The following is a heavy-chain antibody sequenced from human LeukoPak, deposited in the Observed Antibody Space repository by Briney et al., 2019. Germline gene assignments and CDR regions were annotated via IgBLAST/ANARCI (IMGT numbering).Heavy chain of an antibody. CDR2: ISYDGSSK. CDR3: ARETDSTLFDY. CDR1: GFTLSTYA. Sequence: GGSLRLSCAASGFTLSTYAMHWVRQAPGKGLEWVAVISYDGSSKYYADSVKGRFTTSRDSSKNTLYLQMNSLRAEDTAVYYCARETDSTLFDYWGQGTLVIVSS. D-gene: IGHD2-2*01. V-gene: IGHV3-30*04. J-gene: IGHJ4*02.